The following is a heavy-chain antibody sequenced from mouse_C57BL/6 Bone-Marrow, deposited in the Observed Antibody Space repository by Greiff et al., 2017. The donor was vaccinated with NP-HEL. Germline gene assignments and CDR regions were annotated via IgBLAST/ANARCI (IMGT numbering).Heavy chain of an antibody. D-gene: IGHD1-1*01. CDR3: ANYYGSSFFDY. Sequence: VQLQQSGAELARPGASVKLSCKASGYTFTSYGISWVKQRTGQGLEWIGEIYPRSGNTYYNEKFKGKATLTADQSSSTAYMELRSLTSEDSAVYFCANYYGSSFFDYWGQGTTLTVSS. CDR1: GYTFTSYG. V-gene: IGHV1-81*01. J-gene: IGHJ2*01. CDR2: IYPRSGNT.